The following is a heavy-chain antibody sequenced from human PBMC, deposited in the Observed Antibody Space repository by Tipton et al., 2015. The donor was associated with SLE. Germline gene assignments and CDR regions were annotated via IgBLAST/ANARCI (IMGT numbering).Heavy chain of an antibody. CDR1: GFIFRTYG. D-gene: IGHD6-13*01. J-gene: IGHJ4*02. CDR3: ATDALTGQQLVHFDY. Sequence: SLRLSCAASGFIFRTYGMHWVRQAPGKGLEWLAVLSYDGSNKYYADSVKGRFTISRDNSKNTLYLQMNSLRAEDTAVYYCATDALTGQQLVHFDYWGQGTLVTVSS. V-gene: IGHV3-30*03. CDR2: LSYDGSNK.